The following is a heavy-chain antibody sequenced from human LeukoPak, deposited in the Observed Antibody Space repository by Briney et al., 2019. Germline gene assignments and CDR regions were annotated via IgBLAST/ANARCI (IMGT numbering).Heavy chain of an antibody. CDR1: GGSISDSY. J-gene: IGHJ4*02. CDR3: GKESMSVAGTVEV. Sequence: SETLSLTCSVSGGSISDSYCGWMRQPAGSGREGIGRINRNGITKYNPSLGSRVTMSVDPSKNQLSLTLRSVTAADTALYYYGKESMSVAGTVEVWGQGILVTVS. D-gene: IGHD6-19*01. V-gene: IGHV4-4*07. CDR2: INRNGIT.